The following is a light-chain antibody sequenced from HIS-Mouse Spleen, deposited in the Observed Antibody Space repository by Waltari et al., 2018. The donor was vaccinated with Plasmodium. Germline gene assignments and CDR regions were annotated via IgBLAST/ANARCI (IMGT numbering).Light chain of an antibody. CDR1: ALPNPY. Sequence: SYELTQPPSVSVSPGQTARITCSGDALPNPYAYWYQQKPGQAPVLVIYKDSERPSGIPERFSGSSSGTTVTLTISGVQAEDEADYYCQSADSSGTYRVFGGGTKLTVL. J-gene: IGLJ2*01. CDR2: KDS. CDR3: QSADSSGTYRV. V-gene: IGLV3-25*03.